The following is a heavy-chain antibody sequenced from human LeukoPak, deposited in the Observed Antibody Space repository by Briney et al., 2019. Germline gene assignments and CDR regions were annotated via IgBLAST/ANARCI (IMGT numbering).Heavy chain of an antibody. Sequence: GGSLRLSCAASGFTFSSYAMSWVRQAPGKGLEWVSAISGSGGSTYYADSVKGRFTISRDNSKNSLYLQMSSLRAEDTAVYYCAKDPQWLYFDYWGQGTLVTVSS. CDR1: GFTFSSYA. CDR2: ISGSGGST. J-gene: IGHJ4*02. V-gene: IGHV3-23*01. CDR3: AKDPQWLYFDY. D-gene: IGHD6-19*01.